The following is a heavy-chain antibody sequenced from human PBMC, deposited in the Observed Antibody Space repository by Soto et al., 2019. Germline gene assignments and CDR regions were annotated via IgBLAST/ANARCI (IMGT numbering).Heavy chain of an antibody. V-gene: IGHV4-39*02. D-gene: IGHD3-22*01. CDR1: GGSISSSSYY. CDR2: IYYSGST. CDR3: ARDHYYDSSGPSRGKAFDT. J-gene: IGHJ3*02. Sequence: SETLSLTCTVSGGSISSSSYYWGWIRQPPGKGLEWIGSIYYSGSTYYNPSLKSRVTISVDTSKNQFSLKLSSVTAADTAVYYCARDHYYDSSGPSRGKAFDTWGQGTMVTVSS.